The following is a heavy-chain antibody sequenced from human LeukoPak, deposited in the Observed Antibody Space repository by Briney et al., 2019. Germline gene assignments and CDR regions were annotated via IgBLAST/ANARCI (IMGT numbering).Heavy chain of an antibody. CDR3: ARDHVTIFGVVPFDY. V-gene: IGHV1-18*01. D-gene: IGHD3-3*01. CDR1: GYTFTSYG. J-gene: IGHJ4*02. CDR2: ISAYNGNT. Sequence: ASVKVSCTASGYTFTSYGISWVRQAPGQGLEWMGWISAYNGNTNYAQKLQGRVTMTTDTSTSTAYMELRSLRSDDTAVYYCARDHVTIFGVVPFDYWGQGTLVTVSS.